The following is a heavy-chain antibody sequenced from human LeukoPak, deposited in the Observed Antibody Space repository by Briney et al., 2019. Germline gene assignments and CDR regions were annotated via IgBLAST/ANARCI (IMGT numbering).Heavy chain of an antibody. D-gene: IGHD2-15*01. J-gene: IGHJ4*02. CDR3: ARGFYCSGGRCNFDY. CDR2: ISCSGNS. CDR1: GGPIHTYY. V-gene: IGHV4-59*01. Sequence: PSETLSLTCTVSGGPIHTYYWNWIRQPPGKGLEWIAYISCSGNSNYNPSLKSRVTISVDTSKNQFSLKLTSVTAAGTAVYYCARGFYCSGGRCNFDYWGQGTLVAVSS.